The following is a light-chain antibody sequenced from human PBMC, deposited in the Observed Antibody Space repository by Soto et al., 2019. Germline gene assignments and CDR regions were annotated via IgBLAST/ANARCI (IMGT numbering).Light chain of an antibody. J-gene: IGLJ2*01. V-gene: IGLV2-14*01. CDR1: SSDVGGYNY. CDR3: SSYTGSSTYVV. CDR2: DVN. Sequence: QSALTQPASVSGSPGQSITISCTGTSSDVGGYNYVSWYQQHPGKAPKLMIYDVNKRPSGVSSRFSGSKSGNTASLTISGNQSGDEADYYCSSYTGSSTYVVFGGGTKLTVL.